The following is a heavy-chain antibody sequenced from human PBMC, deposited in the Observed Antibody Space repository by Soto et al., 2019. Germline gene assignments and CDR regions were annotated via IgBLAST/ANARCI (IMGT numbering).Heavy chain of an antibody. Sequence: VKATCRASGYTFTTYYSSWLRQAPGQGLEWIGWISTYNGNTNYVPKFQGRITMTTDTSTSTAYMELRSLRSDDTALYFCARDTSNYFDVWGQGTPVPVSS. CDR3: ARDTSNYFDV. CDR2: ISTYNGNT. J-gene: IGHJ4*02. D-gene: IGHD2-2*01. CDR1: GYTFTTYY. V-gene: IGHV1-18*01.